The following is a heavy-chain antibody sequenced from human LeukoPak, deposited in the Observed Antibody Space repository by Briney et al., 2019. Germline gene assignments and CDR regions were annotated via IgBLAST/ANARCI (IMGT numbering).Heavy chain of an antibody. J-gene: IGHJ4*02. CDR1: GFTFRNYW. Sequence: GGSLRLSCAASGFTFRNYWMGWVRQAPGKGLEWVANTKPDGSAEYYADSVRGRFTTSRDNANNFLYLQMYRLRAEDTAIYYCARDGGLNPNFDYWGQGTLVTVSS. V-gene: IGHV3-7*01. CDR2: TKPDGSAE. D-gene: IGHD2-15*01. CDR3: ARDGGLNPNFDY.